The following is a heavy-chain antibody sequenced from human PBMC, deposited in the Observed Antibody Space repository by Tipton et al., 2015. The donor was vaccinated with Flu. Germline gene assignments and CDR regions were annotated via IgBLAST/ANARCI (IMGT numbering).Heavy chain of an antibody. CDR2: ISGYDGDT. Sequence: QLVQSGAEVKEPGSSVKVSCKASGYTFSNYGITWVRQAPGQGLEWMGWISGYDGDTNYAEKLQGRVTMTTDTSTNTAYMELRSLKSDDTAMYYCARDRGSYNIHLEYHYYYGMDVWGQGTTVTVSS. J-gene: IGHJ6*02. V-gene: IGHV1-18*01. D-gene: IGHD1-26*01. CDR1: GYTFSNYG. CDR3: ARDRGSYNIHLEYHYYYGMDV.